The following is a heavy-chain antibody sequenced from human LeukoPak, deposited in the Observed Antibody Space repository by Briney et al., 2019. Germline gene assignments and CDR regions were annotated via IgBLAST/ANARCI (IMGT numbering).Heavy chain of an antibody. CDR3: ARGDSSGGYFDL. Sequence: GGSLRLSCAASGFTFSSYEMNWVRQAPGKGLEWVSYVSSSGSTIYYADSVKGRFTISRDNAKNSLYLQMNSLRAEDTAVYYCARGDSSGGYFDLWGRGTLVTVSS. D-gene: IGHD6-25*01. J-gene: IGHJ2*01. CDR2: VSSSGSTI. V-gene: IGHV3-48*03. CDR1: GFTFSSYE.